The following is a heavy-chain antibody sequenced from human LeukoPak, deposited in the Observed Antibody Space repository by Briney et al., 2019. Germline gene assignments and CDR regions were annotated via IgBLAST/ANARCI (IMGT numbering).Heavy chain of an antibody. CDR2: ISDSGGNT. CDR3: ARRTRGSSGGYFDY. Sequence: GGSLRLSCAASGFTFSTYAMIWVRQAPGRGLEWVSTISDSGGNTYYADSVKGRFTISRDNSKNTLHVQMNSLRAEDTAVYYCARRTRGSSGGYFDYWGQGTLVAVYS. J-gene: IGHJ4*02. D-gene: IGHD1-26*01. V-gene: IGHV3-23*01. CDR1: GFTFSTYA.